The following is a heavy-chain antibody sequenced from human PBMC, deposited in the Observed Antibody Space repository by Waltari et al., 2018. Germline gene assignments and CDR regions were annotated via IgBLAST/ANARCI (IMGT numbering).Heavy chain of an antibody. CDR3: ARDQGLQYHDYYYGMDV. Sequence: QVQLVQSGAEVKKPGSSVKVSCKASGGTFSSYAISWVRQAPGQGLEWMGRIIPIFGTANYAQKFQGRVTITADKSTSTAYMELSSLRSEDTAVYYCARDQGLQYHDYYYGMDVWGQGTTVTVSS. D-gene: IGHD4-4*01. J-gene: IGHJ6*02. V-gene: IGHV1-69*08. CDR2: IIPIFGTA. CDR1: GGTFSSYA.